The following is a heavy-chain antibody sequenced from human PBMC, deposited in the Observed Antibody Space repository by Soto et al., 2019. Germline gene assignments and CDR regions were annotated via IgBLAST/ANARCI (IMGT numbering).Heavy chain of an antibody. Sequence: LRLSFFVSGXPFSSFGMHWVRQAPGKGLEWVSSISNDGSNQHYADSVKGRFTISRDNSKNTVYLQLNSLRGEDTAVYYCSRSRPTGRRDYYYYGMDVWGQGTPVTVSS. V-gene: IGHV3-30*03. J-gene: IGHJ6*02. CDR1: GXPFSSFG. CDR2: ISNDGSNQ. CDR3: SRSRPTGRRDYYYYGMDV. D-gene: IGHD1-1*01.